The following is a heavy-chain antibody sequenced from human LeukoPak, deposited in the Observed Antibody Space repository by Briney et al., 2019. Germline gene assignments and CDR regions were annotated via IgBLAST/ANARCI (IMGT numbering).Heavy chain of an antibody. V-gene: IGHV3-7*01. J-gene: IGHJ4*02. CDR2: IKQDGSEK. Sequence: GGSLRLSCAASGFTFSSYWMSWVRQAPGKGLEWVANIKQDGSEKYYVDSVKGRFTISRDNAKNSLCLQMNSLRAEDTAVYYCARLHCSSTSCYLPVFDYWGQGTLVTVSS. CDR1: GFTFSSYW. D-gene: IGHD2-2*01. CDR3: ARLHCSSTSCYLPVFDY.